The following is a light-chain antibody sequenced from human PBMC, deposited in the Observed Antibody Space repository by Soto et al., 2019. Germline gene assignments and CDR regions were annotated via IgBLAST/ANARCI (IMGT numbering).Light chain of an antibody. CDR2: EVT. Sequence: QSVLTQPASVSGSPGQSITISCTGTSSDVGAYDAVSWYQQHPGKAPKLIIYEVTDRPSGVSNRFSGSKSGNTASLTISGLQAEDEAEYYCSSYTNINTRACVFGTGTKV. V-gene: IGLV2-14*01. J-gene: IGLJ1*01. CDR3: SSYTNINTRACV. CDR1: SSDVGAYDA.